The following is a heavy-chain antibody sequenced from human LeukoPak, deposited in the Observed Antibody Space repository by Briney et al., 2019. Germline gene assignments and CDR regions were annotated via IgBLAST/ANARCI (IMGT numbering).Heavy chain of an antibody. CDR3: ARGVTTVTTINWFDP. CDR1: GGSLSSGSYD. V-gene: IGHV4-61*02. J-gene: IGHJ5*01. Sequence: SQTLSLTCTVSGGSLSSGSYDWSWIRPPAGKGLEWIGRIYTSGSTHYIPSLKSRVTISVDTSKNQCSLNLSSLTAADTAVYYCARGVTTVTTINWFDPGGQGTLVTVSS. CDR2: IYTSGST. D-gene: IGHD4-17*01.